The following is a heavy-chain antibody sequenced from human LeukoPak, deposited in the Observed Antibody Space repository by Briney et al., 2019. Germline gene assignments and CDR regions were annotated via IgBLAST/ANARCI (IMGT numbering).Heavy chain of an antibody. CDR1: GYTFTGYY. CDR2: INPNSGGT. J-gene: IGHJ4*02. Sequence: GASVKVSCKASGYTFTGYYMHWVRQAPGQGLEWMGWINPNSGGTNYAQKLQGRVTMTRDTSISTAYMELSSLTSEDTALYYCARELTRFGELDFWGQGTLVTVSS. V-gene: IGHV1-2*02. D-gene: IGHD3-10*01. CDR3: ARELTRFGELDF.